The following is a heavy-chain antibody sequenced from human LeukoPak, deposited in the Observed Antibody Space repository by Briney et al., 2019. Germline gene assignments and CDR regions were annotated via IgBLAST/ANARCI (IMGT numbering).Heavy chain of an antibody. CDR3: AKLGY. CDR1: GFTFRNYE. J-gene: IGHJ4*02. Sequence: GGSLRLSCVASGFTFRNYEMNWVRQAPGKGLEWVSYISGGGYTKYYADSVKGRFTISRDNSKNTLYLQMNSLRAEDTAVYYCAKLGYWGQGTLATVSS. CDR2: ISGGGYTK. V-gene: IGHV3-48*03. D-gene: IGHD3-3*02.